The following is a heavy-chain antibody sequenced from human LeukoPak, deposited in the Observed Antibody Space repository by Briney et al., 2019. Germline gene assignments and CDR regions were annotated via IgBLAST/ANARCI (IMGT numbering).Heavy chain of an antibody. CDR3: ASGPYYYYGMDV. CDR2: IYSGGST. J-gene: IGHJ6*02. V-gene: IGHV3-66*02. CDR1: GFTVSSNY. Sequence: PGGSLRLSCAASGFTVSSNYMSWVRQAPGKGLEWVSVIYSGGSTYYADSVKGRFTISRDNSKNTLYLQMNSLSAEDTAVYYCASGPYYYYGMDVWGQGTTVTVSS.